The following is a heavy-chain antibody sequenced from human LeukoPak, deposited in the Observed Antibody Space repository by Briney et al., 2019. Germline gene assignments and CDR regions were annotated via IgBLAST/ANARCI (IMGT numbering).Heavy chain of an antibody. V-gene: IGHV1-2*06. CDR3: ARDRRDGYNSEYYFDY. CDR1: GYTFTGYY. D-gene: IGHD5-24*01. Sequence: ASVKVSCKASGYTFTGYYMHWVRQAPGQGLEWMGRINPNSGGTNYAQKFQGRVTMTRDTSISTAYMELSRLSSDDTAVYYCARDRRDGYNSEYYFDYWGQGTLVTVSS. CDR2: INPNSGGT. J-gene: IGHJ4*02.